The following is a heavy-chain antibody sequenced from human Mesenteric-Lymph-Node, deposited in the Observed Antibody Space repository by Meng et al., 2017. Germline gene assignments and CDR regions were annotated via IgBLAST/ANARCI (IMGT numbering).Heavy chain of an antibody. Sequence: EVQLLDAGGDWVQPGGSRRRACAVSGFAFSSYAMSWVRQVPGKGLEWVSVIEAWGDTYYADSVKGRFTISRDNSMNTLYLQMNSLRTEDTAVYYCAKDYIVGATDLFDYWGQGTLVTVSS. V-gene: IGHV3-23*01. J-gene: IGHJ4*02. CDR1: GFAFSSYA. CDR3: AKDYIVGATDLFDY. CDR2: IEAWGDT. D-gene: IGHD1-26*01.